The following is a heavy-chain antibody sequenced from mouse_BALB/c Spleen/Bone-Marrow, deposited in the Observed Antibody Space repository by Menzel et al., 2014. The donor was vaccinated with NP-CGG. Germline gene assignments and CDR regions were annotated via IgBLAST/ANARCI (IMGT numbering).Heavy chain of an antibody. D-gene: IGHD2-1*01. V-gene: IGHV1-87*01. CDR3: ARVGKYPLAMDY. CDR1: GYNFNNYW. J-gene: IGHJ4*01. CDR2: IYPGDGDT. Sequence: QVHVKQSGAELARPGASVKLSCKASGYNFNNYWMQWIKQRPGQGLEWIGAIYPGDGDTRYTQKFKGKATLTADKSSSTAYMQLSSLASEDSAVCYFARVGKYPLAMDYWGQGTSVTVSS.